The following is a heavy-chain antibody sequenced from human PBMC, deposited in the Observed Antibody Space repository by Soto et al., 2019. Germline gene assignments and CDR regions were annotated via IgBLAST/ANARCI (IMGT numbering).Heavy chain of an antibody. J-gene: IGHJ4*02. V-gene: IGHV3-9*03. CDR1: GFTFDDYA. CDR3: AKELDPTVTKGFYY. Sequence: GGSLRLSCAASGFTFDDYAMHWVRQAPGKGLEWVSGISWNSGSIGYADSVKGRFTISRDNAKNSLYLQMNSLRAEDMALYYCAKELDPTVTKGFYYWSQGTLVTVSS. CDR2: ISWNSGSI. D-gene: IGHD4-17*01.